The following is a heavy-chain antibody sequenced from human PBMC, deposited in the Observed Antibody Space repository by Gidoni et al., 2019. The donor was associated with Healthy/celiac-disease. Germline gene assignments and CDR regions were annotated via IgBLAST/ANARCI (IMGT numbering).Heavy chain of an antibody. CDR2: IIPIFGTA. CDR3: ARVGFYDSIGYYYVGGEGDAFDI. V-gene: IGHV1-69*01. J-gene: IGHJ3*02. Sequence: QVQLLQSGAEVKQPGSSVKVSCKASGGTFSSYAISWLRQAPGQGLEWMGGIIPIFGTANYAQKFQGRVTITADESTSTAYMELSSLRSEDTAVYYCARVGFYDSIGYYYVGGEGDAFDIWGQGTMVTVSS. CDR1: GGTFSSYA. D-gene: IGHD3-22*01.